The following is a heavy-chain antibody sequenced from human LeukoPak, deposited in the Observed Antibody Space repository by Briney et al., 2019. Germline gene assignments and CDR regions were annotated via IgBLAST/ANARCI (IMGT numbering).Heavy chain of an antibody. CDR3: ARYYYDSSGYSALDY. Sequence: VASVKVSRKASGGTFSSYAISWVRQAPGQGLEWMGRIIPILGIANYAQKFQGRVTITADKSTSTAYMELSSLRSEDTAVYYCARYYYDSSGYSALDYWGQGTLVTVSS. CDR1: GGTFSSYA. CDR2: IIPILGIA. V-gene: IGHV1-69*04. J-gene: IGHJ4*02. D-gene: IGHD3-22*01.